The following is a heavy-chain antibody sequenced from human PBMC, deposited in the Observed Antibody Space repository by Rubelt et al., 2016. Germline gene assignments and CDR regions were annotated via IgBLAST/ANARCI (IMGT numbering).Heavy chain of an antibody. CDR3: AHRASDRGYIVY. J-gene: IGHJ4*02. CDR1: GFSLTTAGEG. CDR2: IYWDDEK. Sequence: QITLKESGPTLVKPTQTLTLTCSFSGFSLTTAGEGVGWFRQPPGKALEWLSFIYWDDEKRTSPSLKSRLSLTKDTSKNQLVLIITKMDLVETGTYYWAHRASDRGYIVYWGQGTLVTVSS. V-gene: IGHV2-5*02. D-gene: IGHD2-15*01.